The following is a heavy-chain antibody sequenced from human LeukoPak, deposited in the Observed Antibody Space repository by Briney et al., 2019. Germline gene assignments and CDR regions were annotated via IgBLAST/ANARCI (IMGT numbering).Heavy chain of an antibody. CDR3: ARVLAGSGSYYNRLYYFDY. Sequence: GGSLRLSCAASGFTVSSNYMSWVRQAPGKGLEWVSVIYSGGSTYYADSVKGRFTISRDNSKNTLYLQMNSLRAEDTAVYYCARVLAGSGSYYNRLYYFDYWGQGTLVTVSS. CDR1: GFTVSSNY. J-gene: IGHJ4*02. CDR2: IYSGGST. D-gene: IGHD3-10*01. V-gene: IGHV3-53*01.